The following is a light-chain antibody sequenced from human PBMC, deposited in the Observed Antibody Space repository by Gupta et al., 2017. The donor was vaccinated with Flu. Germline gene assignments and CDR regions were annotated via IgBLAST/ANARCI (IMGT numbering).Light chain of an antibody. J-gene: IGKJ1*01. CDR1: QSVGGK. Sequence: DIIMPPLPDTLAVSPGEGATLSCRASQSVGGKLAWYQQKPGQAPSHLIYDASTRATGVPARFNGSGSGTEFTLTITSLHSEDLALYSCHQYPNRHPWPFTFGQGTKVEF. CDR3: HQYPNRHPWPFT. CDR2: DAS. V-gene: IGKV3-15*01.